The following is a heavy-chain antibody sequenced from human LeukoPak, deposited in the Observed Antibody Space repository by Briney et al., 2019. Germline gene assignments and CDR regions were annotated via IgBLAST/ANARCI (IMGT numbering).Heavy chain of an antibody. CDR3: AKDRYYYDSSWTFGY. CDR2: IRGSGGRT. J-gene: IGHJ4*02. Sequence: PGGSLRLSCAPSGCTFTSYAMSWLRGAPGKALEWVPAIRGSGGRTYYADSVKGRFTISRDNSKNTLYLQMNSLRAEDTAVYYCAKDRYYYDSSWTFGYWGQGTLVTVSS. CDR1: GCTFTSYA. V-gene: IGHV3-23*01. D-gene: IGHD3-22*01.